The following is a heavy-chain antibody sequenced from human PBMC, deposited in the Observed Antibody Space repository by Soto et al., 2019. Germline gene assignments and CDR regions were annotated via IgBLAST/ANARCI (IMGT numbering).Heavy chain of an antibody. Sequence: QVQLVQSGAEVKKPGSSVKVSCKASGGSFGSNSITWVRQAPGQGLEWMGRIIPILDMTNYPQKMQDRVKITADKSTSTLYRVLSSLRSEDTAMYYCSVGEDGYYRYPRNDGSEIWGQGTRVTVSS. J-gene: IGHJ3*02. CDR1: GGSFGSNS. D-gene: IGHD3-16*02. CDR2: IIPILDMT. V-gene: IGHV1-69*02. CDR3: SVGEDGYYRYPRNDGSEI.